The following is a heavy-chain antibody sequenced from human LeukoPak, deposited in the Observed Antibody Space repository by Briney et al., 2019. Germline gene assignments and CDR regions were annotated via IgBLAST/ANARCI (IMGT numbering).Heavy chain of an antibody. CDR3: ARGASITIFGVLITPLDY. CDR2: ISSRSKTI. CDR1: GFTFSSYA. V-gene: IGHV3-48*04. J-gene: IGHJ4*02. D-gene: IGHD3-3*01. Sequence: GGSLRLSCAASGFTFSSYAMSWIRQAPGKGLEWISYISSRSKTIYYADSVKGRFTISRDNAENSLYLQMNNLRAEDTAVYYCARGASITIFGVLITPLDYWGQGTLVTVSS.